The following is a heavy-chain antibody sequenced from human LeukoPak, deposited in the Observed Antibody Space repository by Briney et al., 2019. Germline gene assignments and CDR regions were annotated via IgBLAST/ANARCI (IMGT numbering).Heavy chain of an antibody. CDR1: GDSISSSSYY. D-gene: IGHD3-10*01. CDR3: ARTNGEFYYFDY. V-gene: IGHV4-39*07. J-gene: IGHJ4*02. Sequence: SETLSLTCTVSGDSISSSSYYWGWIRQPPGKGLEWIGSIYYSGSTYYNPSLKSRVTKSVDTSKNQFSLKLSSVTAADTAVYYWARTNGEFYYFDYWGQGTLVTVSS. CDR2: IYYSGST.